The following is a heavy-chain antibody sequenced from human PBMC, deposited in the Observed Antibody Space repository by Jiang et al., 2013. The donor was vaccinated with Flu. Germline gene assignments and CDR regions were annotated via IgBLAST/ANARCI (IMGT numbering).Heavy chain of an antibody. CDR1: GGTFSSYA. CDR2: IIPIFGTA. D-gene: IGHD2-15*01. V-gene: IGHV1-69*06. Sequence: GAEVKKPGSSVKVSCKASGGTFSSYAISWVRQAPGQGLEWMGGIIPIFGTANYAQKFQGRVTITADKSTSTAYMELSSLRSEDTAVHYCARVWILSGGSCYSVPSCPEVLARSWFDPWGQGTLVTVSS. J-gene: IGHJ5*02. CDR3: ARVWILSGGSCYSVPSCPEVLARSWFDP.